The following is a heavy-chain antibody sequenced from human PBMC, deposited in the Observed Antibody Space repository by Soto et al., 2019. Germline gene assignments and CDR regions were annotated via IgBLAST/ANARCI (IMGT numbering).Heavy chain of an antibody. CDR2: ISAYNGNT. CDR3: ARSFGVAAAGPFAY. V-gene: IGHV1-18*01. CDR1: GYTFTSYG. J-gene: IGHJ4*02. Sequence: GASVKVSCKASGYTFTSYGISWVRQAPGQGLEWMGWISAYNGNTNYAQKLQGRVTMTTDTSTSTAYMELRSSVTAADTAVYYCARSFGVAAAGPFAYWGQGPLVIVSS. D-gene: IGHD6-13*01.